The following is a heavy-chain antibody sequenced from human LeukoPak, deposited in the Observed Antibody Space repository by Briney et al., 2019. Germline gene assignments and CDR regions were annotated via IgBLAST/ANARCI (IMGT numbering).Heavy chain of an antibody. D-gene: IGHD2-21*02. CDR3: ARGLPGFRAGVDY. J-gene: IGHJ4*02. Sequence: SETLSLTCTVSGGSISSYYWSWIRQPPGKGLEWIGYIYYSGSTNYNPSLKSRVTISVDTSKNQFSLKLSSVTAADTAVYYCARGLPGFRAGVDYWGQGTLVTVSS. CDR1: GGSISSYY. CDR2: IYYSGST. V-gene: IGHV4-59*08.